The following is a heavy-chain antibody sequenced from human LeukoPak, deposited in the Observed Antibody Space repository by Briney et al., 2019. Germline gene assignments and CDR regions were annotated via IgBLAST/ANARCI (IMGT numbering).Heavy chain of an antibody. V-gene: IGHV3-49*04. Sequence: GGSLRLSCTASGFTFGDYAMSWVRQAPGKGLEWVGFIRSRAYGGTPEYAASVKGRFIISRDDSKSFAYLQMNSLNTEDTAVYYCSRSGAGRDYLDSWGQGALVTVSS. CDR3: SRSGAGRDYLDS. J-gene: IGHJ4*02. CDR1: GFTFGDYA. CDR2: IRSRAYGGTP. D-gene: IGHD3-10*01.